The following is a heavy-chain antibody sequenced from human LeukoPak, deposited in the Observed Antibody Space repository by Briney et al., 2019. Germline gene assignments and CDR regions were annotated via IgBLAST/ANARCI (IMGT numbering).Heavy chain of an antibody. Sequence: QPGGSLRLSCAASGFTFSSYWMNWVRQAPGKGLEWVSYISRGGNTIYYADSVKGRFTISRDNAENSLYLQMNSLRAEDTAVYYCARDAGYMGYFDYWGQGALVTVSS. V-gene: IGHV3-48*04. CDR2: ISRGGNTI. D-gene: IGHD6-13*01. CDR3: ARDAGYMGYFDY. CDR1: GFTFSSYW. J-gene: IGHJ4*02.